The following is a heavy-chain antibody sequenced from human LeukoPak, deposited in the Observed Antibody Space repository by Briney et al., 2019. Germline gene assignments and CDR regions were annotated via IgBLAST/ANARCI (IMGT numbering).Heavy chain of an antibody. CDR2: ISYDGSNK. CDR3: ARAANVQMATMKGGGYYFDY. J-gene: IGHJ4*02. D-gene: IGHD5-24*01. V-gene: IGHV3-30-3*01. Sequence: PGGSLRLSCAASGFTFSSYAMHWVRQAPGKGLEWVAVISYDGSNKYYADSVKGRFTISRDNSKNTLYLQMNSLRAEDTAVYYCARAANVQMATMKGGGYYFDYWGQGTLVTVSS. CDR1: GFTFSSYA.